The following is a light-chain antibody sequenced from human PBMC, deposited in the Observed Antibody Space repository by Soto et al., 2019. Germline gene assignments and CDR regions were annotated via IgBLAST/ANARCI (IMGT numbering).Light chain of an antibody. J-gene: IGKJ4*01. CDR2: DVS. Sequence: DIQMTQSPSSLSASIGDRVTITCQASQDVKHYLNWYQQKPGKAPRLLIYDVSRLESGVPSRFSGSGSGTLFTFTITSLQAEDVAVYYCQQYYSTPPTFGGGTKVEIK. CDR1: QDVKHY. V-gene: IGKV1-33*01. CDR3: QQYYSTPPT.